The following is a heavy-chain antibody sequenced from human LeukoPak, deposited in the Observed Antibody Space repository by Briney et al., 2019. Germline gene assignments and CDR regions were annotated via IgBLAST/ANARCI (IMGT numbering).Heavy chain of an antibody. CDR1: GYTFSNYY. V-gene: IGHV1-46*01. CDR3: ARDSTVTTFRGCVDP. D-gene: IGHD4-17*01. CDR2: INPSGGST. J-gene: IGHJ5*02. Sequence: ASVKVSCKASGYTFSNYYVHCVRQAPGQGLVWMGVINPSGGSTNYTQKFQGRVTMTRDTSTSTVYMEMSSLRSEDTAVYYCARDSTVTTFRGCVDPWVQGTLVTVSS.